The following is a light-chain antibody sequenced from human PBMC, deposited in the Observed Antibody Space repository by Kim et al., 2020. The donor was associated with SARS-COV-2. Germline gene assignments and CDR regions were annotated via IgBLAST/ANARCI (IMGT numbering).Light chain of an antibody. Sequence: SGTISCTGARGDVGSYSRDSWYQQPPGTAPKLMIYEVSNRPSGVPDRLSGSKSGNTASLTISGLQAEDEADYYCSSYTSPATAVVFGGGTQLTVL. CDR2: EVS. CDR1: RGDVGSYSR. V-gene: IGLV2-18*02. J-gene: IGLJ2*01. CDR3: SSYTSPATAVV.